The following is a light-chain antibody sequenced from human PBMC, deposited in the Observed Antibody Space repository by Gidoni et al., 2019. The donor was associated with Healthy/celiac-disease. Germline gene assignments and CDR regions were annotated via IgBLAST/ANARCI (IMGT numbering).Light chain of an antibody. CDR2: AAS. CDR3: QQLNSYPSLT. V-gene: IGKV1-9*01. Sequence: IQLTHSPSSLYASVGDRVTITSRASQGISSYLAWYQQKPGKAPKLLIYAASTLQSGVPSRFSGSGSGTDFTLTISSLQPEDFATYYCQQLNSYPSLTFGGXTKVEIK. J-gene: IGKJ4*01. CDR1: QGISSY.